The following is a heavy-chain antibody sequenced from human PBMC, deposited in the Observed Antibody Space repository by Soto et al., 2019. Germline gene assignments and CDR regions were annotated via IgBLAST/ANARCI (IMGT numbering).Heavy chain of an antibody. V-gene: IGHV6-1*01. CDR3: AKGDNLGPKTGYAFDP. J-gene: IGHJ5*02. CDR2: TYFRSKWYN. D-gene: IGHD5-12*01. CDR1: GDSVSSNTAS. Sequence: QTLSLTCAISGDSVSSNTASWNWIRQSPSRGLEWLGRTYFRSKWYNDYAVSVKSRIIINPDTSNNQLSLQLNSVTPEDTAVYFCAKGDNLGPKTGYAFDPWGQGIMVTVSS.